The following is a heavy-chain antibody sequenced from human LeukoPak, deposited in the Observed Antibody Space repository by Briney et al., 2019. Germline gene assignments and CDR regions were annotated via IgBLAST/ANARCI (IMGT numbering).Heavy chain of an antibody. Sequence: ASVKVSRKASGYTFTGYYMHWVRQAPGQGLEWMGWINPNSGGTYYAQKFQSRVTMTRDTSISTAYMELSRLRSDDTAVYYCARASAYYDFWSGIPLSYYYYMDVWGKGTTVTVSS. J-gene: IGHJ6*03. V-gene: IGHV1-2*02. CDR1: GYTFTGYY. CDR3: ARASAYYDFWSGIPLSYYYYMDV. D-gene: IGHD3-3*01. CDR2: INPNSGGT.